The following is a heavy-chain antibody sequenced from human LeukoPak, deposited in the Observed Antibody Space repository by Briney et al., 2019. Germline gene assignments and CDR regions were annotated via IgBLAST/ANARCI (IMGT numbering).Heavy chain of an antibody. J-gene: IGHJ5*02. CDR2: ISSSSSYI. CDR1: GFTFSSYS. CDR3: TRLQIAVAGPNWFDP. D-gene: IGHD6-19*01. Sequence: PGGSLRLSCAASGFTFSSYSMNWVRQAPGKGLEWVSSISSSSSYIYYADSVKGRFTISRDNAKNSLYLQMNSLRAEDTAVYYCTRLQIAVAGPNWFDPWGQGTLVTVSS. V-gene: IGHV3-21*01.